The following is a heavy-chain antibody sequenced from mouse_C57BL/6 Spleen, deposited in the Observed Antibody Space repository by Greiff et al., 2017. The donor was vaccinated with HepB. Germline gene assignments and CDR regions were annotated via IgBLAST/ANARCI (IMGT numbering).Heavy chain of an antibody. CDR2: IDPETGGT. D-gene: IGHD1-1*01. CDR3: TRNLYYYGSSHFDY. CDR1: GYTFTDYE. Sequence: QVQLQQSGAELVRPGASVTLSCKASGYTFTDYEMHWVKQTPVHGLEWIGAIDPETGGTAYNQKFKGKAILTADKSSSTAYMELRSLTSEDSAVYYCTRNLYYYGSSHFDYWGQGTTLTVSS. V-gene: IGHV1-15*01. J-gene: IGHJ2*01.